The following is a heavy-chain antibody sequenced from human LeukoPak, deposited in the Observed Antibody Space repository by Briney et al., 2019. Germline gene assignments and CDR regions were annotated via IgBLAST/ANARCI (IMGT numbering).Heavy chain of an antibody. J-gene: IGHJ4*02. D-gene: IGHD6-6*01. CDR3: AKGGYSSSSPYYFDY. Sequence: GGSLRLSCKASGFIFSDYVMSWVHQAPGKGLEWVSDITSGGGSTYYADSVTGRFTISRDNSDNMLYLQMNSLRAEDTALYYCAKGGYSSSSPYYFDYWGQGTLVTVSS. V-gene: IGHV3-23*01. CDR2: ITSGGGST. CDR1: GFIFSDYV.